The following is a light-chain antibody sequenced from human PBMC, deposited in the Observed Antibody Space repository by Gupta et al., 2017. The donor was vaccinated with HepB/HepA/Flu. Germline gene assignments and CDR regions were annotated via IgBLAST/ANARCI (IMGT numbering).Light chain of an antibody. J-gene: IGKJ2*01. CDR2: AAS. CDR3: QQSDNIPLT. CDR1: QNINNY. V-gene: IGKV1-39*01. Sequence: IQMTQSPSSLSASVGDRVTITCRTSQNINNYLNWYQSKPGKAPKLLIYAASNFQSGVPSRFSGSGFGTDFTLTINKLQPEDFATYYCQQSDNIPLTFGQGTKLEIK.